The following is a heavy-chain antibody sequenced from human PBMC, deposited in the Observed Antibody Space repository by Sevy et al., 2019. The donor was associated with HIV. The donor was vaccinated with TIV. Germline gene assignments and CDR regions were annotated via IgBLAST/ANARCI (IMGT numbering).Heavy chain of an antibody. V-gene: IGHV3-33*01. J-gene: IGHJ5*02. D-gene: IGHD3-16*01. CDR3: ARDPGRGGWFDP. Sequence: RSLRLSCAASGFTFSSYGMHWVRQAPGKGLEWVAVIWYDGSNKYYADSVKGRFTISRDNSKNTLYLQMNSLRAEDTAVYYCARDPGRGGWFDPWGQGTLVTVSS. CDR1: GFTFSSYG. CDR2: IWYDGSNK.